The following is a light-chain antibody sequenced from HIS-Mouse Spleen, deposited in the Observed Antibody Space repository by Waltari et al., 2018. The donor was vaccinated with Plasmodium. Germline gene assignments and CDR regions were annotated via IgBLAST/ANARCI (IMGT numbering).Light chain of an antibody. Sequence: SYELTQPSSVSVSPGQTARITCSGDVLAKKYARWFQQKPGQAPVLVIYKDSERPSGIPERLSVSSSGTTGTMPIRGAQVEDEADYYCYSAADNNLVSGGGTKLTVL. CDR2: KDS. CDR1: VLAKKY. V-gene: IGLV3-27*01. J-gene: IGLJ3*02. CDR3: YSAADNNLV.